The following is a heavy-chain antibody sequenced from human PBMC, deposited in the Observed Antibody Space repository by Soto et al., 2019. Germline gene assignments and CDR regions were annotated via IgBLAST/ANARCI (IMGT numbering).Heavy chain of an antibody. Sequence: QVQLVESGGGVVQPGRSLRLSCAASGFTFSSYAMHWVRQAPGKGLEWVAVISYDGSNKYYADSVKGRFTISRDNSKNTLYLQMNSLRAEDTDVYYCARGEYRSGWTFPILDYWGQGTLVTVSS. CDR1: GFTFSSYA. V-gene: IGHV3-30-3*01. CDR2: ISYDGSNK. CDR3: ARGEYRSGWTFPILDY. J-gene: IGHJ4*02. D-gene: IGHD6-19*01.